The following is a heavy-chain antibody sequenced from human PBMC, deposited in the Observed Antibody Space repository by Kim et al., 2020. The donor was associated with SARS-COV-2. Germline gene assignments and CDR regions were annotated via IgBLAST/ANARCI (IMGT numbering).Heavy chain of an antibody. D-gene: IGHD3-10*01. V-gene: IGHV1-69*02. CDR3: ARLGGSGSRFYYYYGMDV. Sequence: QGRVTITADKSTSTAYMELSSLRSEDTAVYYCARLGGSGSRFYYYYGMDVWGQGTTVTVSS. J-gene: IGHJ6*02.